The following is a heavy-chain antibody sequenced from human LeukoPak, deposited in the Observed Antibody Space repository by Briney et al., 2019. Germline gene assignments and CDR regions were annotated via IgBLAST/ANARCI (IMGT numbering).Heavy chain of an antibody. V-gene: IGHV3-43*02. CDR1: GFTFDDYA. Sequence: GGSLRLSCAASGFTFDDYAMHWVRQAPGKGLEWVSLISGDGGSTYYADSVRGRFTISRDNSKNSLYLQMDSLRTGDTAFYYCAKEIDTLGTNAFDIWGQGTMVTVSS. CDR2: ISGDGGST. CDR3: AKEIDTLGTNAFDI. D-gene: IGHD2-15*01. J-gene: IGHJ3*02.